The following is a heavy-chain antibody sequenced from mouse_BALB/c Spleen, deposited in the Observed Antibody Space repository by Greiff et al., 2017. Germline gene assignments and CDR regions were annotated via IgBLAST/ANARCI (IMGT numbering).Heavy chain of an antibody. CDR3: AGGNYFYFDY. CDR2: IDPANGNT. CDR1: GFNIKDTY. V-gene: IGHV14-3*02. Sequence: DQLQQSGAELVKPGASVKLSCTASGFNIKDTYMHWVKQRPEQGLEWIGRIDPANGNTKYDPKFQGKATITADTSSNTAYLQLSSLTSEDTAVYYCAGGNYFYFDYWGQGTTLTVSS. D-gene: IGHD2-1*01. J-gene: IGHJ2*01.